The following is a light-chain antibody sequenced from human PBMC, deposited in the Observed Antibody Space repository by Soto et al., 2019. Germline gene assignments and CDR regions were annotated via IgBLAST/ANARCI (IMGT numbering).Light chain of an antibody. CDR2: DAS. J-gene: IGKJ5*01. V-gene: IGKV3-20*01. CDR3: LHYGGSPLT. Sequence: EIVMTQSPATLSVSAGERATLSCRARQSVSSNFAWYQQKPGQAPRLLIYDASTRTTGIPDRFSGSGSGTDFTLTISRLEPEDFAVYYCLHYGGSPLTFGQGTQLEI. CDR1: QSVSSN.